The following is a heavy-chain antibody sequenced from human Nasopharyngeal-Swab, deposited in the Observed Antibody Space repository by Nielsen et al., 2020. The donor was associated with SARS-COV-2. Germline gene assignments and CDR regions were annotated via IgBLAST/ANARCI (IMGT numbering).Heavy chain of an antibody. CDR2: IYYSGST. CDR3: ARHEGHEDYFDY. Sequence: WIRQPRGEGLEWIGSIYYSGSTYYNPSLKSRVTISGDTSKTQFSLKLSSVTAADTAVYYCARHEGHEDYFDYWGQGTLVTVSS. J-gene: IGHJ4*02. V-gene: IGHV4-39*01.